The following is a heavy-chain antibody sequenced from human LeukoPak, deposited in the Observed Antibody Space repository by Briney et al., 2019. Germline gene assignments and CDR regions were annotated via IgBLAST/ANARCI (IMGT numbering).Heavy chain of an antibody. D-gene: IGHD2-8*01. CDR2: IYTSGST. Sequence: KPSETLSLTCTVSGGSISSGSYYWSWIRQPAGKGLEWIGRIYTSGSTNYNPSLKSRVTISVDTSKNQFSLKLSSVTAADTAVYYCARANTNYGRSPTLFDYWGQGTLVTVSS. J-gene: IGHJ4*02. CDR1: GGSISSGSYY. CDR3: ARANTNYGRSPTLFDY. V-gene: IGHV4-61*02.